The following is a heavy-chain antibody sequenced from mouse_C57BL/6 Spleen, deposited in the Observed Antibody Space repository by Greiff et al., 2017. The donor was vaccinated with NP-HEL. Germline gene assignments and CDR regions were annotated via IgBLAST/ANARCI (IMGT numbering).Heavy chain of an antibody. V-gene: IGHV1-76*01. CDR3: AYGNYDWYFDV. CDR2: IYPGSGNT. CDR1: GYTFTSYW. Sequence: QVQLQQPGTELVKPGASVKLSCKASGYTFTSYWMHWVKQRPGQGLEWIARIYPGSGNTYYNEKFKGKATLTAEKSSSTAYMQLSSLTSEDSAVYFCAYGNYDWYFDVWGTGTTVTVSS. D-gene: IGHD2-1*01. J-gene: IGHJ1*03.